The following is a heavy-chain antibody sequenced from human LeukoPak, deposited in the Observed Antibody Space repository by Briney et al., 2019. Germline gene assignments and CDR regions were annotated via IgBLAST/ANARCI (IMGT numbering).Heavy chain of an antibody. J-gene: IGHJ6*02. CDR2: ISYDGSNK. V-gene: IGHV3-30-3*01. CDR3: ARETPRYYYGMDV. Sequence: PGGSLRPSCAASGFTFSSYAMHWVRQAPGKGLEWVAVISYDGSNKYYADSVKGRFTISRDNSKNTLYLQMNSLRAEDTAVYYCARETPRYYYGMDVWGQGTTVTVSS. CDR1: GFTFSSYA.